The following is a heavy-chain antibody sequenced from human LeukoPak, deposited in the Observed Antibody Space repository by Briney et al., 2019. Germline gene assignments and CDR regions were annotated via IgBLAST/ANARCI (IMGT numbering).Heavy chain of an antibody. CDR3: ARDGFHYYDSSGYYYPDY. J-gene: IGHJ4*02. V-gene: IGHV3-33*01. CDR1: GFTFSSYG. Sequence: PGRSLRLSCAASGFTFSSYGMHWVRQAPGKGLEWVAVIWYDGSNKYYADSVKGRFTISRDNSKNTLYLQMNSLRAEDTAVYYCARDGFHYYDSSGYYYPDYWGQGTLVTVSS. D-gene: IGHD3-22*01. CDR2: IWYDGSNK.